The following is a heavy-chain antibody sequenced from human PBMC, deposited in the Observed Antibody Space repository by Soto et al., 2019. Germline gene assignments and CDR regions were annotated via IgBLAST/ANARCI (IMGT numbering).Heavy chain of an antibody. CDR3: ARAPLYSKTWQGLFDP. D-gene: IGHD5-12*01. CDR2: IDAGRGDT. J-gene: IGHJ5*02. Sequence: ASVKVSCKASGYTFTNYAIHWVRQAPGQSLECMGWIDAGRGDTRHSQKFQGRVTITRDTSASTVYMELSSLTYEDTAVYFCARAPLYSKTWQGLFDPWGQGTLVTVSS. V-gene: IGHV1-3*01. CDR1: GYTFTNYA.